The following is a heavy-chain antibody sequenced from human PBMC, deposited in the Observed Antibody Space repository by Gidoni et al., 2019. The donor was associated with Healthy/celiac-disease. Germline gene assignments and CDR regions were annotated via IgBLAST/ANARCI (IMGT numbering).Heavy chain of an antibody. D-gene: IGHD2-8*01. J-gene: IGHJ4*02. Sequence: EVQLVESEGGLVKPGGSLRLSCAASGFTFSSYSMNWVRQAPGKGLGWVSSISSSSSYIYYADSVKGRFTISRDNAKNSLYLQMNSLRAEDTAVYYCARERGRYCTNGVCYFDYWGQGTLVTVSS. CDR1: GFTFSSYS. V-gene: IGHV3-21*01. CDR3: ARERGRYCTNGVCYFDY. CDR2: ISSSSSYI.